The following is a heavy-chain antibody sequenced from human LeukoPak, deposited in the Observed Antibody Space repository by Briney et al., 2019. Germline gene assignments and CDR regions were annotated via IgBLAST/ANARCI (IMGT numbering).Heavy chain of an antibody. CDR1: GFTFSRYS. V-gene: IGHV3-48*04. CDR3: ARVSSYYDMDV. Sequence: GGSLRLSCAASGFTFSRYSMNWVRQAPGKGLEWVSYISGSSTIVYYADSVKGRFTISRDNAKNSLYLQMNSLRAEDTAVYYCARVSSYYDMDVWGQGTTVTVSS. J-gene: IGHJ6*02. CDR2: ISGSSTIV.